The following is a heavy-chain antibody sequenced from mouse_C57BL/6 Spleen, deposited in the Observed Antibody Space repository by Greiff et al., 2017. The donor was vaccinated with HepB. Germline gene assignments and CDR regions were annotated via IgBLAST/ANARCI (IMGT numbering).Heavy chain of an antibody. V-gene: IGHV5-4*03. D-gene: IGHD2-2*01. CDR1: GFTFSSYA. CDR2: ISDGGSYT. Sequence: EVQVVESGGGLVKPGGSLKLSCAASGFTFSSYAMSWVRQTPEKRLEWVATISDGGSYTYYPDNVKGRFTISRDNAKNNLYLQMSHLKSEDTAMYYCARREGYGYWYFDVWGTGTTVTVSS. CDR3: ARREGYGYWYFDV. J-gene: IGHJ1*03.